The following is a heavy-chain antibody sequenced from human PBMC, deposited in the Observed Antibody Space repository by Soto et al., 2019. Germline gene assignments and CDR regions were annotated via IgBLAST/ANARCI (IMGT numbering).Heavy chain of an antibody. V-gene: IGHV4-39*01. CDR3: WRTPDVLTGYYDAFYI. CDR2: IYSSGST. CDR1: GGSVSNNTYY. D-gene: IGHD3-9*01. J-gene: IGHJ3*02. Sequence: QLQLEESGPGLVKPSETLSLTCTVSGGSVSNNTYYWGWIRQPPGQGLEWLGSIYSSGSTNYHPSLKSRVTISVDTSKNEFSLKLTSVTAADTAVYYCWRTPDVLTGYYDAFYIWGQGTAVTVSS.